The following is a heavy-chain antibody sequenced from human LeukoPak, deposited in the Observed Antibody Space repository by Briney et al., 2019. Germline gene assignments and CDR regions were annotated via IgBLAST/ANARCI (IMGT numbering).Heavy chain of an antibody. J-gene: IGHJ3*02. CDR3: ARGFQWHPRPNAFDI. CDR2: IYYTGDT. Sequence: PSETLSLTCTVSGGSISSYYWSWIRKPPGKGLEWIGNIYYTGDTNYNPSLQSRVTLSIDSSKSQFSLKLASVTAADTALYYCARGFQWHPRPNAFDIVGQGTTVTVSS. V-gene: IGHV4-59*01. D-gene: IGHD2-8*01. CDR1: GGSISSYY.